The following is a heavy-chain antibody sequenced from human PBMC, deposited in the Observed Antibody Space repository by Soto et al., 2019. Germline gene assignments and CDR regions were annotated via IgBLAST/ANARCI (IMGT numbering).Heavy chain of an antibody. V-gene: IGHV3-7*01. CDR2: IKQDGSEK. D-gene: IGHD4-17*01. J-gene: IGHJ3*02. Sequence: GGSLRLSCAASGFTFSSYWMSWVRQAPGKGLEWVANIKQDGSEKYYVDSVKGRFTISRDNAKNSLYLQMNSLRAEDTAVYYCARDLFGGDYVGTAFDIWGQGTMVTVSS. CDR1: GFTFSSYW. CDR3: ARDLFGGDYVGTAFDI.